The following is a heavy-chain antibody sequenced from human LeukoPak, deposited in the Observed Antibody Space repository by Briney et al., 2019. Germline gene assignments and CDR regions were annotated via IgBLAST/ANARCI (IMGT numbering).Heavy chain of an antibody. D-gene: IGHD3-10*01. J-gene: IGHJ4*02. CDR2: IYHSGST. CDR3: ARGRVGLDY. CDR1: GGSISSGGYS. Sequence: PSETLSLTCAVSGGSISSGGYSWGWIRQPPGKGLEWIGYIYHSGSTYYNPSLKSRVTISVDRSKNQFSLKLSSVTAADTAVYYCARGRVGLDYWGQGTLVTVSS. V-gene: IGHV4-30-2*01.